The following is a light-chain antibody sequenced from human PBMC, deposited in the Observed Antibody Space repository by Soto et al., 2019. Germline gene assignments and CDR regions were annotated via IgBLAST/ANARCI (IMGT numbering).Light chain of an antibody. Sequence: DTQMTQSPSSLSASVGDRVTITCRASQSISSYLNWYQQKPGKAPKLLIYAASSLQSGVPSRFSGSGSGTDFTLTISSLQPEDFATYYCQQSYSTPFVYTFGQGTKLEIK. J-gene: IGKJ2*01. CDR1: QSISSY. V-gene: IGKV1-39*01. CDR3: QQSYSTPFVYT. CDR2: AAS.